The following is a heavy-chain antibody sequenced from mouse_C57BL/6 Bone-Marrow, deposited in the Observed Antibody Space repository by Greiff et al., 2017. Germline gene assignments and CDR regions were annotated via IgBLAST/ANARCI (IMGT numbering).Heavy chain of an antibody. V-gene: IGHV1-50*01. D-gene: IGHD1-1*01. CDR1: GYTFTSYW. J-gene: IGHJ2*01. CDR2: IDPSDSYT. Sequence: QVQLQQPGAELVKPGASVKLSCKASGYTFTSYWMQWVKQRPGQGLEWIGEIDPSDSYTNYNQKFKGKATLTVDTSSSTAYMQLSSLTSEDSAVYYCAIITTVVATGDYWGQGTTLTVSS. CDR3: AIITTVVATGDY.